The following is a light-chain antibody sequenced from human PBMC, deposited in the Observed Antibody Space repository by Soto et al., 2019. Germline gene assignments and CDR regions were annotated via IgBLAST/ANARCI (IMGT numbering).Light chain of an antibody. CDR3: STSTPCANHV. V-gene: IGLV2-14*01. CDR2: DVN. J-gene: IGLJ1*01. CDR1: PNDIGTYNY. Sequence: QSVLTQPASVSGSPGQSITVSCTGTPNDIGTYNYVSWHQQHPGKAPKIIIYDVNNRPSGVSSRFSGSKSGNTASLTISGLQAEVEVDHYSSTSTPCANHVXGPGPKVTV.